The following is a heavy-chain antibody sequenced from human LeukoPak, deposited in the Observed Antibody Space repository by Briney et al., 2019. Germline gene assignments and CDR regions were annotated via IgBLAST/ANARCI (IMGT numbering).Heavy chain of an antibody. CDR3: ARELGTVTTDY. J-gene: IGHJ4*02. Sequence: GGSLRLSCAASGFTFSSYSMNWVRQALGKGLEWVSYISSSSSTIYYADSVKGRFTISRDNAKNALYLQMNSLRAEDTAVYYCARELGTVTTDYWGQGTLVTVSS. V-gene: IGHV3-48*01. CDR1: GFTFSSYS. CDR2: ISSSSSTI. D-gene: IGHD4-17*01.